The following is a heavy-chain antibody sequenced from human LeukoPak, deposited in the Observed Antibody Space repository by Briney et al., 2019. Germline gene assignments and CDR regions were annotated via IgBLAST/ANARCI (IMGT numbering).Heavy chain of an antibody. CDR3: ARDGGPGAAWYFDL. CDR2: IIPIFSTA. V-gene: IGHV1-69*13. Sequence: SVKVSCKASGGTFSSYAISWVRQAPGQGLKWMGGIIPIFSTADYAQKFQGRVTITADESTSTAYMELSSLRSEDTAVYYCARDGGPGAAWYFDLWGRGTLVTVSS. CDR1: GGTFSSYA. D-gene: IGHD3-3*01. J-gene: IGHJ2*01.